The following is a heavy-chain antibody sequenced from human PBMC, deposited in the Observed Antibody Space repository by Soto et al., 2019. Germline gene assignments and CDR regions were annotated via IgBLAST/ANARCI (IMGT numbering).Heavy chain of an antibody. J-gene: IGHJ4*01. CDR3: ATARRGKVSLFAD. Sequence: ASVKVSCKASGYSFTGYSMHWVRQAPGQGLEWMRWINPKNGATNYARKFQGWVTMTRDTSITTSYMELNGLKSDDTAIYYCATARRGKVSLFADWGQGTLVTVSS. CDR2: INPKNGAT. CDR1: GYSFTGYS. V-gene: IGHV1-2*04. D-gene: IGHD3-3*01.